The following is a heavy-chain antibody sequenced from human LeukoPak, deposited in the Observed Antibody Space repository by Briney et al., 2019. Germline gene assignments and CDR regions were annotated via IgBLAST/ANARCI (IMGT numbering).Heavy chain of an antibody. CDR3: ARGLYYYGSGSYAGGY. V-gene: IGHV1-2*02. CDR1: GYTFTGYY. D-gene: IGHD3-10*01. J-gene: IGHJ4*02. Sequence: ASVKVSCKASGYTFTGYYMHWVRQAPGQGLEWMGWINPNSGGTNYAQKFQGRVTMTRDMSISTAYMELSRLRSDDTAVYYCARGLYYYGSGSYAGGYWGQGTLVTVSS. CDR2: INPNSGGT.